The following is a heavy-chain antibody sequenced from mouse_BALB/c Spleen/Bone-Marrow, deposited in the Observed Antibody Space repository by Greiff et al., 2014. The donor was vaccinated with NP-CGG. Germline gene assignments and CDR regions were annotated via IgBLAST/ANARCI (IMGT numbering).Heavy chain of an antibody. Sequence: EVQLVESGGGLVQPKGSLKLSCAASGFTFNTYAMNWVRQAPGKGLEWVARIRSKSNNYATYYADSVKDRFTISRDDSQSMLYLQMNNLKTEDTAMYYCVRHEVMITFAYWGQGTLVTVSA. CDR3: VRHEVMITFAY. CDR2: IRSKSNNYAT. CDR1: GFTFNTYA. V-gene: IGHV10-1*02. J-gene: IGHJ3*01. D-gene: IGHD2-4*01.